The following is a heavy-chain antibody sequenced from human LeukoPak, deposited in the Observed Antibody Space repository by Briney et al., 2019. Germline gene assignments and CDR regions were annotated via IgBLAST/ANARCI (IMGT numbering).Heavy chain of an antibody. CDR3: ARAGSSWSYDY. V-gene: IGHV4-39*07. Sequence: PSETLSLTCSVSGGSISSSFFYWDWIRQPPGKGLEWIGTIYYSGTTYQNPSLRSRVTISVDTSKNQFSLKLTSLTAADTAVYYCARAGSSWSYDYWDQGTLVTVSS. J-gene: IGHJ4*02. D-gene: IGHD6-13*01. CDR2: IYYSGTT. CDR1: GGSISSSFFY.